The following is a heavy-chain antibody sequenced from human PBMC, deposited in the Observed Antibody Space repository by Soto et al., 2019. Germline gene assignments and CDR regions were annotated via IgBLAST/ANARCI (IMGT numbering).Heavy chain of an antibody. CDR3: ASLVVVAASDAFYI. J-gene: IGHJ3*02. CDR2: IYYSGST. V-gene: IGHV4-59*01. Sequence: QVQLQESGPGLVKPSETLSLTCTVSGGSISSYYWSWIRQPPGKGLEWIGYIYYSGSTNYNPSLKSRVTISVDTSKNQFTLKLSSVTAADTAVYYCASLVVVAASDAFYIWGQGTMVTVSS. CDR1: GGSISSYY. D-gene: IGHD2-15*01.